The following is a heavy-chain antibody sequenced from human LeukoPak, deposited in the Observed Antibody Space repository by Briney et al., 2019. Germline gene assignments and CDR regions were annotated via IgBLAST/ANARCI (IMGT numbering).Heavy chain of an antibody. CDR3: GEKGMGNIFGGVYYNNGFDP. J-gene: IGHJ5*02. CDR2: IGSRSSYI. CDR1: GFTFSSYS. V-gene: IGHV3-21*01. Sequence: GGSLRLSCAASGFTFSSYSMNWVRQAPGKGLEWVSSIGSRSSYIYYADSVKGRFTISRDNAKNSLYLQMNSLRAEDTAVYYCGEKGMGNIFGGVYYNNGFDPGAKETRVTV. D-gene: IGHD3-3*01.